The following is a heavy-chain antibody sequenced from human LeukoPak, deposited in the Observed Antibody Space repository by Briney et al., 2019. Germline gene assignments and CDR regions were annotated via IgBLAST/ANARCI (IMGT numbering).Heavy chain of an antibody. CDR3: SKRGPNTGWHFFDH. Sequence: GGSLRPSCAVPGFPFSNYAMSWVRQTPARGLEWVSSINEVGDDTNYVDSVRGRFTVSRDNSKNTLYLQLNSLRAEDTALYYCSKRGPNTGWHFFDHWGPGTLVTVS. V-gene: IGHV3-23*01. CDR2: INEVGDDT. J-gene: IGHJ5*02. CDR1: GFPFSNYA. D-gene: IGHD6-19*01.